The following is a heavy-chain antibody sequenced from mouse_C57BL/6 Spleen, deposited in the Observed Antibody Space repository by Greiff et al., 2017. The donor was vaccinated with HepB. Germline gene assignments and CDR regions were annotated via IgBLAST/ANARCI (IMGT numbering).Heavy chain of an antibody. CDR1: GYSFTNYL. D-gene: IGHD2-3*01. CDR3: ARGWLNYAMDY. Sequence: VMLVESGAELVRPGTSVKVSCKASGYSFTNYLIEWVKQRPGQGLEWIGVINPGSGGPNYNEKFKGKATLTADKSSSTAYMQLSSLTSEDSAVYFCARGWLNYAMDYWGQGTSVTVSS. CDR2: INPGSGGP. V-gene: IGHV1-54*01. J-gene: IGHJ4*01.